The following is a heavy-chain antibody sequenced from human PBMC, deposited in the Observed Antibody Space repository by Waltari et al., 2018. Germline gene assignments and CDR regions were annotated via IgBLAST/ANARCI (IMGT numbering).Heavy chain of an antibody. V-gene: IGHV4-30-4*08. D-gene: IGHD3-9*01. CDR3: ARGLRYDTWYFDL. Sequence: QVQLQESGPGLAKPSQTLAPTCTVPGGSISSGDYYWSWIRPPPGKGLEWIGYIYYSGSTYYNPSLKSRVTISVDTSKNQFSLKLSSVTAADTAVYFCARGLRYDTWYFDLWGRGTLVTVSS. CDR1: GGSISSGDYY. J-gene: IGHJ2*01. CDR2: IYYSGST.